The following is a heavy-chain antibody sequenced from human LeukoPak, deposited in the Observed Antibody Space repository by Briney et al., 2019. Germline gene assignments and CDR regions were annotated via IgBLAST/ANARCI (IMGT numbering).Heavy chain of an antibody. V-gene: IGHV3-33*01. CDR3: ARERYYYDSSGYYYYYYGMTS. D-gene: IGHD3-22*01. CDR1: GFTFSSYG. Sequence: GGSLRLSCAASGFTFSSYGMHWVRQAPGKGLEWVAVIWYDGSNKYYADSVKGRFTISRDNSKNTLYLQMNSLRAEDTAVYYCARERYYYDSSGYYYYYYGMTSGAKGPRSPSP. CDR2: IWYDGSNK. J-gene: IGHJ6*02.